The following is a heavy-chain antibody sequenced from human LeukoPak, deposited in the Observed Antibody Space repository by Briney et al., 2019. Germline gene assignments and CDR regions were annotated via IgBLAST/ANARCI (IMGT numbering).Heavy chain of an antibody. Sequence: EGSLRLSCAASGFTVSSNYMSWVRQAPGKGLEWVSVIYSGGSTYYADSVKGRFTISRDNSKNTLYLQMNSLRAEDTAVYYCASTYYYGSGSMDYWGQGTLVTVSS. V-gene: IGHV3-66*01. CDR1: GFTVSSNY. CDR3: ASTYYYGSGSMDY. J-gene: IGHJ4*02. D-gene: IGHD3-10*01. CDR2: IYSGGST.